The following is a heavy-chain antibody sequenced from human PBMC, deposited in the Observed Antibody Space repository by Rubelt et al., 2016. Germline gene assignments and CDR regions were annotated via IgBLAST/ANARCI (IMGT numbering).Heavy chain of an antibody. Sequence: QVQLQESGPGLVKPSETLSLTCSVSDGFISPYYWSWIRQPPGKGLEWIGYIYYTGSTNYSPSLKSRVAISVDTSKNQFSRRCNFVTAAETAVYYCARTIAARREDYFYYGMDVWGQGTTVTVSS. CDR2: IYYTGST. D-gene: IGHD5-12*01. J-gene: IGHJ6*02. CDR1: DGFISPYY. V-gene: IGHV4-59*01. CDR3: ARTIAARREDYFYYGMDV.